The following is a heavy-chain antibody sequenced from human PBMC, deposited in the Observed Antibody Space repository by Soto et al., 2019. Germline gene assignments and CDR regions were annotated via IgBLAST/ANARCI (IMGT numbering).Heavy chain of an antibody. D-gene: IGHD3-22*01. CDR2: ISAYKGNT. J-gene: IGHJ5*02. V-gene: IGHV1-18*01. CDR3: AREYTYYDSSGYYFNWFDP. CDR1: GYTFTSYG. Sequence: ASVKVSCKASGYTFTSYGISWVRQAPGQGLEWMGWISAYKGNTNYAQKLQGRVTMTTDTSTSTAYMELRSLRSDDTAVYYCAREYTYYDSSGYYFNWFDPWGQGTLVTVS.